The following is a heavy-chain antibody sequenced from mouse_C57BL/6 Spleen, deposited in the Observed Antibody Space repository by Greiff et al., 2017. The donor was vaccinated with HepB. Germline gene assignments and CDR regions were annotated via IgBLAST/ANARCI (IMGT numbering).Heavy chain of an antibody. J-gene: IGHJ2*01. D-gene: IGHD2-3*01. V-gene: IGHV1-50*01. CDR2: IDPSDSYT. Sequence: VQLQQPGAELVKPGASVKLSCKASGYTFTSYWMQWVKQRPGQGLEWIGEIDPSDSYTNYNQKFKGKATLTVDTSSSTAYMQLSSLTSEASAVYYCARSYYDGYPYYFDYWGQGTTLTVSS. CDR1: GYTFTSYW. CDR3: ARSYYDGYPYYFDY.